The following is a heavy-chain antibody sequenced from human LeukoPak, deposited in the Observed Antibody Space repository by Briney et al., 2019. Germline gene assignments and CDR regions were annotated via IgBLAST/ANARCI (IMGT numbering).Heavy chain of an antibody. CDR3: ARASYYDSSGYSPYNWFDP. J-gene: IGHJ5*02. V-gene: IGHV1-18*01. CDR2: ISAYNGNT. CDR1: GYTFTSYG. Sequence: ASVKVSCKASGYTFTSYGISWVRQAPGQGLEWMGWISAYNGNTNYAQKLQGRVTMTTDTSTSTAYMELRSLRSDDTAVYYCARASYYDSSGYSPYNWFDPWGQGTLVTVSS. D-gene: IGHD3-22*01.